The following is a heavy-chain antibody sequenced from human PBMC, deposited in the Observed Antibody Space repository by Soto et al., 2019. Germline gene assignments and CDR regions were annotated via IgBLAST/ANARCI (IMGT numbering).Heavy chain of an antibody. CDR2: VNTYNGNP. V-gene: IGHV1-18*01. D-gene: IGHD6-13*01. Sequence: QVQLVQSGVEVKKPEASVKVSCKASGYTFTNYAISWVRQAPGRGLEWMGWVNTYNGNPNYAQIFQGRITMTTDTSTGTAYMELRSLKSDDSAVYYCARDSQYSTSWQRFDSWGQGTLVTVSS. CDR1: GYTFTNYA. CDR3: ARDSQYSTSWQRFDS. J-gene: IGHJ4*02.